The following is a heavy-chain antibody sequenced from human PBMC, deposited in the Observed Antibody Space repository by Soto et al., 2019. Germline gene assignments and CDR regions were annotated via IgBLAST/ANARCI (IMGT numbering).Heavy chain of an antibody. V-gene: IGHV4-59*08. CDR3: ARHLYGSGRYYFDY. J-gene: IGHJ4*02. CDR2: IYYSGST. D-gene: IGHD3-10*01. Sequence: SETLSLTCTVSGGSISSYYWSWIRQPPGKGLEWIGYIYYSGSTNYNPSLKSRVTISVDTSKDQFSLKLSSVTAADTAVYHCARHLYGSGRYYFDYWGQGTLVTVSS. CDR1: GGSISSYY.